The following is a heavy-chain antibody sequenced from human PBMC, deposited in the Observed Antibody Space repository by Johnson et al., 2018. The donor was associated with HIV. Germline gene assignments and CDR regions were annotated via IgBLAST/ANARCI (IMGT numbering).Heavy chain of an antibody. V-gene: IGHV3-66*01. CDR1: GFTVSSNY. CDR3: AREARIVVVEPSDAFDI. Sequence: QLVESGGGLVQPGGSLRLSCAASGFTVSSNYMSWVRQAPGKGLEWVSVIYSGGNTYYADSVKGRFTISRDNSKNTLSLQMNSLRVEDTAVYYCAREARIVVVEPSDAFDIWGQGTMVTVSS. CDR2: IYSGGNT. J-gene: IGHJ3*02. D-gene: IGHD3-22*01.